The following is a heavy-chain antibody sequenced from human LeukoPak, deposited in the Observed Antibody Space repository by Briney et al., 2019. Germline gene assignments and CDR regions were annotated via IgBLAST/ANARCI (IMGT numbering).Heavy chain of an antibody. CDR1: GFTFSSYA. J-gene: IGHJ6*02. CDR3: AKGNDILTGYYMSYYYYGMDV. V-gene: IGHV3-23*01. Sequence: PGGSLRLSCAASGFTFSSYAMSWVRQAPGRGLEWVSAIRGSGGSTYYADSVKGRFTISRDNSKNTLYLQMNSLRAEDTAVYYCAKGNDILTGYYMSYYYYGMDVWGQGTTVTVSS. D-gene: IGHD3-9*01. CDR2: IRGSGGST.